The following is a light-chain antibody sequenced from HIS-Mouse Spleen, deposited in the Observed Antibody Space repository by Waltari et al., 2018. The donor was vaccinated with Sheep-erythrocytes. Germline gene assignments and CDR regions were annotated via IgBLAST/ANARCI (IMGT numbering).Light chain of an antibody. Sequence: QSALTQPRSVSGSPGQSVTISCTGTSSDVGGYNSASWYQQHPGKAPKPLIYDVSKRPSGVPDRFSGSKSGNTASLTISGLQAEDEADYYCCSYAGSYNHVFATGTKVTVL. CDR2: DVS. CDR3: CSYAGSYNHV. J-gene: IGLJ1*01. CDR1: SSDVGGYNS. V-gene: IGLV2-11*01.